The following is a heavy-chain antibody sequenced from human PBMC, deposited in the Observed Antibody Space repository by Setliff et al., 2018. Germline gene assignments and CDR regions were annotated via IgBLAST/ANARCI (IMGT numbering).Heavy chain of an antibody. CDR2: ISSTSGTI. CDR3: AGGPRWYDSSGYYFRTDN. V-gene: IGHV3-48*01. J-gene: IGHJ4*02. D-gene: IGHD3-22*01. Sequence: PGGSLRLSCAGSGFTFSSHSMNWVRQAPGKGLEWISYISSTSGTIYYADSVKGRFTISRDNSKNTLSLQMNSLRAEDTAVYYCAGGPRWYDSSGYYFRTDNWGQGTLVTVSS. CDR1: GFTFSSHS.